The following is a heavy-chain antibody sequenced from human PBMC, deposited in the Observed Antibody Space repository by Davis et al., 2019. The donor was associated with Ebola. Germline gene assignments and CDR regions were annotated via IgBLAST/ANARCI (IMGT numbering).Heavy chain of an antibody. J-gene: IGHJ4*02. V-gene: IGHV4-34*01. CDR3: TESYCAGGVCYNY. CDR2: INHSESTNYKST. D-gene: IGHD2-8*02. Sequence: MPSETLSLTCAVYGGSFSGYYWSWIRQPPGRGLEWIGEINHSESTNYKSTNYNPSLKSRVTISLDTSKTQFSLKLSSVTAADTAVYYCTESYCAGGVCYNYWGQGTLVTVSS. CDR1: GGSFSGYY.